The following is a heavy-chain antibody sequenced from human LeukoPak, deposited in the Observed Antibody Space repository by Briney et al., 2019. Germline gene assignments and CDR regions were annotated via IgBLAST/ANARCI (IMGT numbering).Heavy chain of an antibody. D-gene: IGHD3-22*01. J-gene: IGHJ4*02. CDR2: IYSSGST. V-gene: IGHV3-66*01. Sequence: GGSLRLSCAASGFTVSSNYMSWVRQAPGKGLEWVSVIYSSGSTYYADSVKGRFTISRDNSRNTLYLQMNSLRAEDTAVYYCARGYYYDSSGYGNYFDYWGQGTLVTVSS. CDR1: GFTVSSNY. CDR3: ARGYYYDSSGYGNYFDY.